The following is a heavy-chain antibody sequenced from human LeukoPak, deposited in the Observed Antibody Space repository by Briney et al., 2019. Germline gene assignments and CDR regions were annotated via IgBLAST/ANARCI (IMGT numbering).Heavy chain of an antibody. CDR1: GFSFSSYG. D-gene: IGHD3-9*01. CDR3: ASFFFQAEDGIRDFDWSTLIGDAFDT. V-gene: IGHV3-33*01. Sequence: GGSLRLSCAASGFSFSSYGMHWVRQAPRNGLNWVAVVRYDGSNKCYADRVKGRFTISRDMSKNTLYLLMNSLRAEDTAAYWCASFFFQAEDGIRDFDWSTLIGDAFDTWGQGTIVTVSS. J-gene: IGHJ3*02. CDR2: VRYDGSNK.